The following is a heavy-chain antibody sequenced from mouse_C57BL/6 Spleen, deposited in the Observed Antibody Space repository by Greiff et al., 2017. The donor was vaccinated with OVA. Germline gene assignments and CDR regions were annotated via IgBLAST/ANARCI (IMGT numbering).Heavy chain of an antibody. CDR1: GYTFTSYW. J-gene: IGHJ3*01. D-gene: IGHD1-1*01. V-gene: IGHV1-55*01. Sequence: QVQLQQPGPELVKPGASVKMSCKASGYTFTSYWITWVKQRPGQGLEWIGDIYPGSGSTNYNEKFKSKATLTVDTSSSTAYMQLRSLTSEDSAVYYCAGREFSSWAYWGQGTLVTVSA. CDR3: AGREFSSWAY. CDR2: IYPGSGST.